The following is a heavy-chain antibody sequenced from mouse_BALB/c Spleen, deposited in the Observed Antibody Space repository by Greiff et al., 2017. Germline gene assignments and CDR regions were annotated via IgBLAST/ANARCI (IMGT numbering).Heavy chain of an antibody. V-gene: IGHV1S137*01. J-gene: IGHJ2*01. Sequence: QVQLQQSGAELVRPGVSVKISCKGSGYTFTDYAMHWVKQSHAKSLEWIGVISTYYGDASYNQKFKGKATMTVDKSSSTAYMELARLTSEDSAIYYCARGVARGYFDYWGQGTTLTVSS. CDR1: GYTFTDYA. D-gene: IGHD1-1*02. CDR2: ISTYYGDA. CDR3: ARGVARGYFDY.